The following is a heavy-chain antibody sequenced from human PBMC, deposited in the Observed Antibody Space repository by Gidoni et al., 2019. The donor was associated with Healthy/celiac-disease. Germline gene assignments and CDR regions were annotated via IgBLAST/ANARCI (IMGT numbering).Heavy chain of an antibody. CDR2: IKQEGREK. CDR3: ARDGGGYYDFWSGYYSY. V-gene: IGHV3-7*01. J-gene: IGHJ4*02. CDR1: GFTCSSYW. Sequence: EVQLVESGGGVVQPGGSLRLSCAASGFTCSSYWMSWVRQAPGKGLEWVANIKQEGREKYYVDSLKGRFTISRANAKNSLYLQMNSLRAEDTAVYYCARDGGGYYDFWSGYYSYWGQGTLVTVSS. D-gene: IGHD3-3*01.